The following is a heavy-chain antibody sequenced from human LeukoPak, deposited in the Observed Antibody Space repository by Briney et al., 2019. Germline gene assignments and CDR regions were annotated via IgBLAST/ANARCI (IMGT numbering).Heavy chain of an antibody. V-gene: IGHV3-30-3*01. CDR3: ARGGSSSSSFDY. J-gene: IGHJ4*02. D-gene: IGHD6-13*01. CDR2: GSNK. Sequence: GSNKYYADSVKGRFTISRDNSKNTLYLQMNSLRAEDTAVYYCARGGSSSSSFDYWGQGTLVTVSS.